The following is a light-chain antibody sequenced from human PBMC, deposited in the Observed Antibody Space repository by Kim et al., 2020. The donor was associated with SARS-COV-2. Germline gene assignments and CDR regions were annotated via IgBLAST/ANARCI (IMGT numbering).Light chain of an antibody. V-gene: IGLV3-25*03. Sequence: SYGLTQAPSVSVSPGQTARITCSGDGSPNQYSSWYRQKPGQAPLLIIYHDTQRPSGIPERFSGSSSGTTVTLTISGVQAEDEADYYCQSADSRGSSVFFGAGTKLTVL. CDR1: GSPNQY. CDR3: QSADSRGSSVF. J-gene: IGLJ2*01. CDR2: HDT.